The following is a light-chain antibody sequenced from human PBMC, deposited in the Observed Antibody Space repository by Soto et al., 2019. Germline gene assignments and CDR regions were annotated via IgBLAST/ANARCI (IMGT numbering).Light chain of an antibody. Sequence: DVVMTQSPLSLPVTPGAPASISCRSSQSLLHSNVYTYLDWYLQKPGQSPQLLIYLGSNRASGVPDRFSGSGSGTDFTLKISRVEAEDVGVYYCMQALETPSTFGHGTKVEIK. CDR3: MQALETPST. V-gene: IGKV2-28*01. CDR1: QSLLHSNVYTY. CDR2: LGS. J-gene: IGKJ1*01.